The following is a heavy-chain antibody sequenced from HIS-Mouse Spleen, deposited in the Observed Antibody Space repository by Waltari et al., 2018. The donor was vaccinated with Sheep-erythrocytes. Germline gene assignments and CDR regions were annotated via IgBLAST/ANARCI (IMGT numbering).Heavy chain of an antibody. J-gene: IGHJ5*02. D-gene: IGHD6-6*01. CDR2: INHSGST. CDR3: ARALSIAARPNWFDP. CDR1: GGSFSGYY. V-gene: IGHV4-34*01. Sequence: QVQLQQWGAGLLKPSETLSLTCAVYGGSFSGYYWSWIRQPPGKGREWIGKINHSGSTNYTPSLNSRVTISVDTSKNQFSLKLSSVTAADTAVYYCARALSIAARPNWFDPWGQGTLVTVSS.